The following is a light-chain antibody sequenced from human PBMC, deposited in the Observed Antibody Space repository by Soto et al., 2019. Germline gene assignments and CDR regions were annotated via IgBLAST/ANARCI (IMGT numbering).Light chain of an antibody. CDR2: GAS. CDR3: QQYGSSPIT. CDR1: QSVSSNY. V-gene: IGKV3-20*01. J-gene: IGKJ5*01. Sequence: EIVLTQSPGTLSLSPGARAPLSCRASQSVSSNYLTWYQQKPGQAPRLLIFGASSRSTGIPDRFSGSGSGTDFTLTISRLEPEDFAVYYCQQYGSSPITFGQGTRLEIK.